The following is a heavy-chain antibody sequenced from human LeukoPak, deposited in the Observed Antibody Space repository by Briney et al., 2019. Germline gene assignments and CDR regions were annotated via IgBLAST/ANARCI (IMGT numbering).Heavy chain of an antibody. D-gene: IGHD5-12*01. CDR3: AKGYSGYDFPYYYGMDV. Sequence: GRSLRLSCAASGFTFSSYGMHWVRQAPGKGLEWVAVISYDGSNKYYADSVKGRFAISRDNSKNTLYLQMNSLRAEDTAVYYCAKGYSGYDFPYYYGMDVWGQGTTVTVSS. CDR1: GFTFSSYG. CDR2: ISYDGSNK. J-gene: IGHJ6*02. V-gene: IGHV3-30*18.